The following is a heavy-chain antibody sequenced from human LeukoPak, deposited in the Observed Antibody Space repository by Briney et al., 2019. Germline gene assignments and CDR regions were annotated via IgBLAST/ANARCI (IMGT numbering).Heavy chain of an antibody. J-gene: IGHJ6*03. Sequence: GGSLRLSCAASGFTFSSYSMNWVRQAPGKGLEWVSSISSSSSYIYYADSVKGRFTISRDNAKNSLYLQMNSLRAEDTAVYYCARVVDSSGYYYNYYMDVWGKGTTVTVSS. V-gene: IGHV3-21*01. D-gene: IGHD3-22*01. CDR3: ARVVDSSGYYYNYYMDV. CDR2: ISSSSSYI. CDR1: GFTFSSYS.